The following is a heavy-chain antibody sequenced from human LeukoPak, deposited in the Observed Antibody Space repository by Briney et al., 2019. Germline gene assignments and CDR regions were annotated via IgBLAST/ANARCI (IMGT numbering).Heavy chain of an antibody. J-gene: IGHJ4*02. V-gene: IGHV4-61*02. D-gene: IGHD6-19*01. CDR3: ARDRPPGYSSGWYEVDY. Sequence: SQTLSLTCTVSGFSISSGSYYWSWIPQPAGKGLEWIVRIYTSGSTNYKSSLKSRVTISVDTSKNQFSLKLSTVTAADTAVYYCARDRPPGYSSGWYEVDYWGQGTLVTVSS. CDR1: GFSISSGSYY. CDR2: IYTSGST.